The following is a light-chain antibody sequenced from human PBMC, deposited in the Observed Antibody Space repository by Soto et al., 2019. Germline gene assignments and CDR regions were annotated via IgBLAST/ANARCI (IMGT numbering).Light chain of an antibody. V-gene: IGKV3-15*01. CDR1: RSVSNN. CDR2: GAS. J-gene: IGKJ2*01. CDR3: QQYNNWPPMYT. Sequence: EMVMTQSPATLSVSPGERATLSCRASRSVSNNLAWYQQRPGQAPRLLIYGASTRATGIPARFSGSGSGTEFTLTISSLQSEDFAVYYCQQYNNWPPMYTFGQGTKLEIE.